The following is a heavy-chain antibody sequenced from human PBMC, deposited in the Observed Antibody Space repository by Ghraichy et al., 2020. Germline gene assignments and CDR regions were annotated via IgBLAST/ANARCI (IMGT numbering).Heavy chain of an antibody. Sequence: GGSLRLSCAASGFTFDDYTMHWVRQAPGKGLEWLSLISRDGGSTYYADSVRGRFTISRDNIKNSLYLQMDSLRSEDTALYYCSKSTPSTVTTSDFWGRGTLVTV. V-gene: IGHV3-43*01. CDR2: ISRDGGST. CDR1: GFTFDDYT. J-gene: IGHJ4*02. D-gene: IGHD4-17*01. CDR3: SKSTPSTVTTSDF.